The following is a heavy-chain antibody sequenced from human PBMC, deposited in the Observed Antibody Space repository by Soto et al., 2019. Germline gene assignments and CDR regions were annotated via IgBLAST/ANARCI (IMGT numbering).Heavy chain of an antibody. Sequence: GSLRLSCAASGFTVIDNYITLFRHAPGKGLEWVSLLYSGGRIYYADSVKGRFTISRDTSKTTLYLQMNSLRTEDTAVYYCARSDRDYAYALNVWGQGTTVTVSS. CDR1: GFTVIDNY. CDR3: ARSDRDYAYALNV. CDR2: LYSGGRI. V-gene: IGHV3-53*01. J-gene: IGHJ6*02. D-gene: IGHD3-16*01.